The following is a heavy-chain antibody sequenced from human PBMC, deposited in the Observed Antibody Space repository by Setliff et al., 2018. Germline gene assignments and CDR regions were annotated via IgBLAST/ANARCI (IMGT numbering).Heavy chain of an antibody. CDR3: TRLYDGSRALYLDV. CDR2: IYVTGKP. CDR1: GYSISSGYY. V-gene: IGHV4-38-2*01. Sequence: SETLSLTCAVSGYSISSGYYWGWIRQPPGKGLEWIGHIYVTGKPEVNPSLKSRVAMSIDRSRNQFSLNLQSVTAADTAIYYCTRLYDGSRALYLDVWGQGSPVTVSS. J-gene: IGHJ4*02. D-gene: IGHD3-10*01.